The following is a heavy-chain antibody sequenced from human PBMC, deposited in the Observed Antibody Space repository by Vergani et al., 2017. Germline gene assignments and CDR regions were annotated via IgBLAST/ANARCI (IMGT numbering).Heavy chain of an antibody. V-gene: IGHV3-9*01. Sequence: EVQLVESGGGLVQPGRSLRLSCAASGFTFDDYAMHWGRQAPGKGLELVSGISWNSGSIGYADSVKGRLTISRDNAKNSLYLQMNSLRAEDTALYYCAKDHYDFWSGYPNLSPFDLWGRGTLVTVSS. D-gene: IGHD3-3*01. CDR3: AKDHYDFWSGYPNLSPFDL. CDR1: GFTFDDYA. CDR2: ISWNSGSI. J-gene: IGHJ2*01.